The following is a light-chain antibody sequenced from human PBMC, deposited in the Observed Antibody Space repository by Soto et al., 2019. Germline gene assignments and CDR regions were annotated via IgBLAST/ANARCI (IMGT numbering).Light chain of an antibody. Sequence: QSVLTQPPSVSAAPGQKVTISCSGSSSNIRNYYVSWYQQLPGTAPKLLIYDNNKRPSGISDRFSGSKSGTSATLAITGLQTGDEGDYSCGAWDSSLNVYVFGGGTKVTVL. CDR1: SSNIRNYY. J-gene: IGLJ1*01. CDR2: DNN. CDR3: GAWDSSLNVYV. V-gene: IGLV1-51*01.